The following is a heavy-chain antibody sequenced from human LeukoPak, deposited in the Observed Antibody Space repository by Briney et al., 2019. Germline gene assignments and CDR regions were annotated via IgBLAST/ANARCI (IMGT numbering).Heavy chain of an antibody. CDR2: ISSSSNYI. D-gene: IGHD6-19*01. Sequence: GGSLRLSCAASGFTFSSYAMSWVRQAPGKGLEWVSSISSSSNYIHYADSVKGRFTISRDNAKNLLYLQMNSLRAEDTAVYFCARGTLGAWGWWGQGTLVTVSS. CDR1: GFTFSSYA. CDR3: ARGTLGAWGW. V-gene: IGHV3-21*01. J-gene: IGHJ4*02.